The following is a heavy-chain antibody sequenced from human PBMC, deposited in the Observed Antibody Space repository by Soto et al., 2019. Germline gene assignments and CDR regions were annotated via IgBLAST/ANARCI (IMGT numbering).Heavy chain of an antibody. CDR3: ARETNEDYYDSSGYYYFDY. D-gene: IGHD3-22*01. CDR1: GYTFTSYA. J-gene: IGHJ4*02. Sequence: ASVKVSCKASGYTFTSYAMHWVRQAPGQRLEWMGWINAGNGNTKYSQKFQGRVTITRDTSASTAYMELSSLRSEDTAVYYCARETNEDYYDSSGYYYFDYWGQGTLVTVSS. V-gene: IGHV1-3*01. CDR2: INAGNGNT.